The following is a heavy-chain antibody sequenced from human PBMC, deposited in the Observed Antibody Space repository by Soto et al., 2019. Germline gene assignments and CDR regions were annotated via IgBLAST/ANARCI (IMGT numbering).Heavy chain of an antibody. CDR3: ARDLVSGRWFDP. CDR2: IYYSGST. Sequence: QVQLQESGPGLVKPSETLSLTCTVSGGSVSSGSYYWSWIRQPPGKGLEWIGYIYYSGSTNYNPALKSRXXRXVXXSKNQFSLKLSSVTAADTAVYYCARDLVSGRWFDPWGQGTLVTVSS. CDR1: GGSVSSGSYY. D-gene: IGHD3-10*01. V-gene: IGHV4-61*01. J-gene: IGHJ5*02.